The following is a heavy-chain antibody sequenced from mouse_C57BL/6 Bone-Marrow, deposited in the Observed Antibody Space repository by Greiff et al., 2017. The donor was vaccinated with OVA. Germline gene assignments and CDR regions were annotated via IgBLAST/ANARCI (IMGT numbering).Heavy chain of an antibody. J-gene: IGHJ4*01. CDR2: IYPGSGNT. Sequence: VQLQQSGAELVRPGASVKLSCKASGYTFTDYYINWVKQRPGQGLEWIARIYPGSGNTYYNEKFKGKATLTAEKSSSTAYMQLSSLTSEDSAIYFCARAEYYGSSYEAMDNWGQGTSVTVSS. D-gene: IGHD1-1*01. V-gene: IGHV1-76*01. CDR1: GYTFTDYY. CDR3: ARAEYYGSSYEAMDN.